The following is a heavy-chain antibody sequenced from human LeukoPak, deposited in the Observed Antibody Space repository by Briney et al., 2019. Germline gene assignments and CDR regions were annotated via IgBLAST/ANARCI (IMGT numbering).Heavy chain of an antibody. D-gene: IGHD3-3*01. Sequence: SETLSLTCTVSGGSISSYYWSWIRQPPGKGLEWIGYIYYSGGTNYNPSLKSRVTISVDTSKNQFSLKLSSVTAADTAVYYCARASPIFENWFDPWGQGTLVTVSS. CDR1: GGSISSYY. CDR2: IYYSGGT. J-gene: IGHJ5*02. V-gene: IGHV4-59*01. CDR3: ARASPIFENWFDP.